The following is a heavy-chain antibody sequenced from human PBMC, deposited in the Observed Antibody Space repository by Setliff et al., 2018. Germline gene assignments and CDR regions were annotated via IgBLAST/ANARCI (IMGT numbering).Heavy chain of an antibody. Sequence: PGGSLRLSCAASGFTFSDSAMHWVRQAPGRGLEWVAFIWFDGSNEYYADSVKGRFTISRDNSKDTVFLQMRSLTADDTAVYYCTRDPPYSGYAFHIWGQGTMVTV. J-gene: IGHJ3*02. D-gene: IGHD2-21*01. CDR1: GFTFSDSA. CDR3: TRDPPYSGYAFHI. CDR2: IWFDGSNE. V-gene: IGHV3-33*01.